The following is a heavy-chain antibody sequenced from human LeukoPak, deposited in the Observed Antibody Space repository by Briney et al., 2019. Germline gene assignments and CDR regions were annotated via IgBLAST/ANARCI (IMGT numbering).Heavy chain of an antibody. D-gene: IGHD4/OR15-4a*01. CDR3: ASTSATYYYFDY. V-gene: IGHV1-69*05. J-gene: IGHJ4*02. Sequence: SVKVSCKASGGTFSSYAISWVRQAPGQGLEWMGGIIPIFGTANYAQKFQGRVTITTDESTSTAYMELSSLRSEDTAVYYCASTSATYYYFDYWGQGTLVTVSS. CDR1: GGTFSSYA. CDR2: IIPIFGTA.